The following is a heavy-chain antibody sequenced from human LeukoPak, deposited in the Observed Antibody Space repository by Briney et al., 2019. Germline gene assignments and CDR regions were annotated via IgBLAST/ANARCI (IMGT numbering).Heavy chain of an antibody. CDR1: GFTFSAYA. V-gene: IGHV3-23*05. CDR3: ASSYYYGSGSYYIPGAFDI. CDR2: IGSDNKP. Sequence: GGSLRLSCEASGFTFSAYAMTWVRQAPGKELEWVSSIGSDNKPHYSESVKGRFAISRDNSKNILFLHLNSLRAEDTALYYCASSYYYGSGSYYIPGAFDIWGQGTMVTVSS. J-gene: IGHJ3*02. D-gene: IGHD3-10*01.